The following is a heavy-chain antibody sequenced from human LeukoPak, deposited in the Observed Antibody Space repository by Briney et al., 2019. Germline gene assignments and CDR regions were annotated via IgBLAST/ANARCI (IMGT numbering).Heavy chain of an antibody. CDR1: GFTFSSYS. J-gene: IGHJ4*02. CDR2: IGISSGNT. V-gene: IGHV3-48*04. D-gene: IGHD4-17*01. Sequence: GGSLRLSCAASGFTFSSYSMNWVRQAPGKGLEWISYIGISSGNTKYADSVKGRFTISGDNAKNSLNLQMNSLRVEDTAVYYCARDYHYAFDNWGQGTLVTVSS. CDR3: ARDYHYAFDN.